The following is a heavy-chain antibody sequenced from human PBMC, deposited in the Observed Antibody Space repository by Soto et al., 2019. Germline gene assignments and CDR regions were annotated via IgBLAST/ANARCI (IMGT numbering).Heavy chain of an antibody. Sequence: EVQLVESGGGLVTPGGSLRLSCAASGFSFNNAWLNWVRQAPGKGLEWVGRIRDETEGVTTEYAAPVKSRFTISRDDSKNMLYLQMNSLKIDDTAVYYCTTWYVSGCWYPFDYWGQGTLVTVSS. CDR2: IRDETEGVTT. V-gene: IGHV3-15*01. J-gene: IGHJ4*02. CDR1: GFSFNNAW. D-gene: IGHD6-13*01. CDR3: TTWYVSGCWYPFDY.